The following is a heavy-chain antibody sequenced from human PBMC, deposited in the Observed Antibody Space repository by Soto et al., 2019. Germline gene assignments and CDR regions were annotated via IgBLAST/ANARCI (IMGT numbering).Heavy chain of an antibody. CDR1: GFTFDDYT. J-gene: IGHJ4*02. CDR2: ISWDGGST. V-gene: IGHV3-43*01. D-gene: IGHD3-22*01. CDR3: AKDRDVFTMTYYFDY. Sequence: GGSLRLSCAASGFTFDDYTMHWVRQAPGKGLEWVSLISWDGGSTYYADSVKGRFTISRDNSKNSLYLQMNSLRTEDTALYYCAKDRDVFTMTYYFDYWGQGTLVTVSS.